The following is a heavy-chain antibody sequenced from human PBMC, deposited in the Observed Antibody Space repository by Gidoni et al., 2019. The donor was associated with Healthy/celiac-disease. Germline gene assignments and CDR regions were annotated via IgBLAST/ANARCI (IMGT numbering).Heavy chain of an antibody. CDR2: INSDGSST. J-gene: IGHJ4*02. V-gene: IGHV3-74*01. Sequence: EVQLVESGGGLVQPGGSLRLSCAASGFTFSSYWMHWVRQAPGKGLVWVSRINSDGSSTSYADSVKGRFTISRDNAKNTLYLQMNSLRAEDTAVYYCAKSPDDIVVVVAATPEGYFDYWGQGTLVTVSS. CDR1: GFTFSSYW. CDR3: AKSPDDIVVVVAATPEGYFDY. D-gene: IGHD2-15*01.